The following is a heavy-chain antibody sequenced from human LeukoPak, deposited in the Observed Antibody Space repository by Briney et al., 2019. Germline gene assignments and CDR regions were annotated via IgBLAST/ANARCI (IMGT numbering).Heavy chain of an antibody. CDR3: VKEGEMGQNYYGSGRYYYYMDV. J-gene: IGHJ6*03. CDR2: INWNSGTI. D-gene: IGHD3-10*01. Sequence: PGRSLRLSCAASGFTFDDFAMHWVRQAPGKGPEWVSGINWNSGTIAYAVSVKGRFTISRDNAKNSLYLQMNSLRADDTALYYCVKEGEMGQNYYGSGRYYYYMDVWGKGTMVTVSS. CDR1: GFTFDDFA. V-gene: IGHV3-9*01.